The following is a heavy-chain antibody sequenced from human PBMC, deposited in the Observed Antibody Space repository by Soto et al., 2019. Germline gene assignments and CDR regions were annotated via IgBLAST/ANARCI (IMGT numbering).Heavy chain of an antibody. J-gene: IGHJ5*02. CDR2: IYYSGST. V-gene: IGHV4-59*12. Sequence: SETLSLTCTASGGSISSYYWSWIRQPPGKGLEWIGYIYYSGSTNYNPSLKSRVTISVDTSKNQFSLKLSSVTAADTAVYYCARETGGYDYNWFDPWGQGTLVTVSS. D-gene: IGHD5-12*01. CDR3: ARETGGYDYNWFDP. CDR1: GGSISSYY.